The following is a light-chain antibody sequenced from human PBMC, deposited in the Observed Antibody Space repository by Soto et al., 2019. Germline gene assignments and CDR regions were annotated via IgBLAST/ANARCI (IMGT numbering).Light chain of an antibody. V-gene: IGKV1-9*01. CDR1: QGISSY. CDR3: QQVNGYPST. J-gene: IGKJ4*01. Sequence: IQLTQSPSSLSASVGDRVTITCRASQGISSYLGWYQQKPGKAPNLLIYDASTLHSGVPSRFIGGGSGTDFTLTISSLQPEDVAPYNYQQVNGYPSTFGGGTKVEIK. CDR2: DAS.